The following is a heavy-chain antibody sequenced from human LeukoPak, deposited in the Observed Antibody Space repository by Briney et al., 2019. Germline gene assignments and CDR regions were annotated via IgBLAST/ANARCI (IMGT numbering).Heavy chain of an antibody. CDR1: GGTFISYA. CDR3: ARDGTIFGVVIIRNWFDP. CDR2: IIPIFGTA. Sequence: SVKVSCKASGGTFISYAISWVRQAPGQGLEWMGGIIPIFGTANYAQKFQGRVTITADESTSTAYMELSSLRSEDTAVYYCARDGTIFGVVIIRNWFDPWGQGTLVTVSS. J-gene: IGHJ5*02. D-gene: IGHD3-3*01. V-gene: IGHV1-69*13.